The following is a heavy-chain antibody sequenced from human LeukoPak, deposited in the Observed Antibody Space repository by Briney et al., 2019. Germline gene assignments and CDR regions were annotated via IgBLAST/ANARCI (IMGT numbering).Heavy chain of an antibody. CDR2: VNTNTGNP. CDR3: ARETGISAPGLIAAAGTGKRDY. D-gene: IGHD6-13*01. Sequence: ASVKVSCKASGYTFTSYAMNWVRQAPGQGLEWMGWVNTNTGNPTYAQGFTGRFVFSLDTSVSTAYLQISSLKAEDTAVYYCARETGISAPGLIAAAGTGKRDYWGQGTLVTVSS. V-gene: IGHV7-4-1*02. CDR1: GYTFTSYA. J-gene: IGHJ4*02.